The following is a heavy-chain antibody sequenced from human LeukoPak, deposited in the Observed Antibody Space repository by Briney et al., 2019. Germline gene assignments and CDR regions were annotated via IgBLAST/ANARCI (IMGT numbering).Heavy chain of an antibody. D-gene: IGHD2-21*01. V-gene: IGHV3-23*01. Sequence: PGGSLRLSCAASGLTFSSYAMSWVRLAPGKGVEWVSSISGKGGSTFYPDSMKGRITISRDNSNNTLFLQMNSLRAEDTAVYYCAKISSLAGIRYCGLDVCGQGTTVTVSS. CDR1: GLTFSSYA. J-gene: IGHJ6*02. CDR2: ISGKGGST. CDR3: AKISSLAGIRYCGLDV.